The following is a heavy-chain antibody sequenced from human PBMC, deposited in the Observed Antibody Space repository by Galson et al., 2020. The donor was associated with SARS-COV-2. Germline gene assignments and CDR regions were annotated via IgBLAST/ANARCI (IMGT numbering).Heavy chain of an antibody. J-gene: IGHJ4*02. CDR2: FDPEDGEI. D-gene: IGHD6-19*01. CDR1: GKTLTEVS. V-gene: IGHV1-24*01. Sequence: ASVKVSCKVSGKTLTEVSIHWVRQAPGRGLEWMGGFDPEDGEIIYAQKFQGRVTMTEDTSTDTAYMELSSLRSEDTAVFYCASYTSGWHDWGQGTLVTVSS. CDR3: ASYTSGWHD.